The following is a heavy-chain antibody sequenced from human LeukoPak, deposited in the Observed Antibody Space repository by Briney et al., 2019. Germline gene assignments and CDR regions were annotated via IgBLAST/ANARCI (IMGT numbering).Heavy chain of an antibody. Sequence: PGGSLRLSCAASGFTFSSYSMNWVRQAPGKGLEWVSSISSSSYIYYADSVKGRFTISRDNAKNSLYLQMNSLRAEDTAVYYCATQGEHSYDSNRSGYFQHWGQGTLVTVSS. CDR2: ISSSSYI. J-gene: IGHJ1*01. CDR3: ATQGEHSYDSNRSGYFQH. D-gene: IGHD3-22*01. V-gene: IGHV3-21*01. CDR1: GFTFSSYS.